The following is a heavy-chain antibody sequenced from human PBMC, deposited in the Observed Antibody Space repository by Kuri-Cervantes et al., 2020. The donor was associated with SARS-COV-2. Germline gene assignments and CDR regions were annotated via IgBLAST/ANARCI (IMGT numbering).Heavy chain of an antibody. Sequence: GESLKISCAASGFTFSSYSMNWVRQAPGKGLEWVSYISSSSSTIYYADSVKGRFTISRDNAKNSLYLQMNSLRDEDTAVYYCARGNIGEKGIYYYYYGMDVWGQGTTVTVSS. J-gene: IGHJ6*02. CDR1: GFTFSSYS. CDR3: ARGNIGEKGIYYYYYGMDV. V-gene: IGHV3-48*02. D-gene: IGHD2/OR15-2a*01. CDR2: ISSSSSTI.